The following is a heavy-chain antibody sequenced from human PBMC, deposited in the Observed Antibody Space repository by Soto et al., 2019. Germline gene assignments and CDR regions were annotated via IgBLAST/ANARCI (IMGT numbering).Heavy chain of an antibody. V-gene: IGHV3-23*01. CDR1: GGNFSSYA. CDR2: ISGSGGST. D-gene: IGHD2-2*01. J-gene: IGHJ4*02. CDR3: AKDVDVVVPAAISFDY. Sequence: TGGSLRLSCAASGGNFSSYAMSWVRQAPGKGLEWVSAISGSGGSTYYADSVKGRFTISRDNSKNTLYLQMNSLRAEDTAVYYCAKDVDVVVPAAISFDYWGQGTLVTVSS.